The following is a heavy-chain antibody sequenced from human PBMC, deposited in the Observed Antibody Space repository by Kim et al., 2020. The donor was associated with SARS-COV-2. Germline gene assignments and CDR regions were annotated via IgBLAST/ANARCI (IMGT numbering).Heavy chain of an antibody. J-gene: IGHJ5*02. CDR3: ARYGPTIFGVVMGFDP. V-gene: IGHV4-59*08. CDR2: IYYSGST. D-gene: IGHD3-3*01. CDR1: GGSISSYY. Sequence: SETLSLTCTVSGGSISSYYWSWIRQPPGKGLEWIGYIYYSGSTNYNPSLKSRVTISVDTSKNQFSLKLSSVTAADTAVYYCARYGPTIFGVVMGFDPWGQGTLVTVSS.